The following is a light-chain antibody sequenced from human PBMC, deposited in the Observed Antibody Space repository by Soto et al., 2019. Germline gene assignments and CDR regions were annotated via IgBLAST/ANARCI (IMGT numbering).Light chain of an antibody. CDR3: QAWDASTEVV. CDR2: QDT. V-gene: IGLV3-1*01. Sequence: SYELTQPPSVSVSPGQTASITCSGDKLGENYASWYQQKPGQSPVLVIYQDTKRPSGIPERFSGSNSGNTATLTIGGTQALDEADYYCQAWDASTEVVFGGGTKLTVL. CDR1: KLGENY. J-gene: IGLJ2*01.